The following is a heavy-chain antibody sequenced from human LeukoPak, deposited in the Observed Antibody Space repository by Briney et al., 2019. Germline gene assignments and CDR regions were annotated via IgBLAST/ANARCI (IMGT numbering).Heavy chain of an antibody. CDR1: GYTLTELS. Sequence: GASVKVSCKVSGYTLTELSMHWVRQAPGKGLEWMGGFDPEDGETIYAQKFQGRVTMTEDTSTDTAYMELSSLRSEDTAVYYCATSLSSVYYFDYWGQGTLVTVSS. CDR2: FDPEDGET. D-gene: IGHD2/OR15-2a*01. V-gene: IGHV1-24*01. CDR3: ATSLSSVYYFDY. J-gene: IGHJ4*02.